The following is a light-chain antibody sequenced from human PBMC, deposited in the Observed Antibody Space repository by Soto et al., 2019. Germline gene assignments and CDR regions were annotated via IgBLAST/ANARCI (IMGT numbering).Light chain of an antibody. V-gene: IGLV2-14*01. Sequence: QSVLTQPASVSGSPGQSITISCTGTSSDVGGYNYVSWYQQHPGKAPKLMIYEVSNRPSGVSNRFSGSKSGNTASLTISGLQAEDEADYYCSSYRNSNTQVFGTGTKVTVL. CDR3: SSYRNSNTQV. CDR1: SSDVGGYNY. J-gene: IGLJ1*01. CDR2: EVS.